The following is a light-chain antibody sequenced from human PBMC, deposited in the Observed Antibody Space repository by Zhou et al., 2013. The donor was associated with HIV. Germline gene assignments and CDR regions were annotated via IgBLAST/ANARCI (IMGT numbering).Light chain of an antibody. Sequence: DIVMTQSPVSLPVTPGEPASISCRSSRTLLHSNGYNYLDWYLQKPGQSPQVLIYMGSNRAPGVPDRFRGSGSGTDFTLEITRVEAEDVGVYYCMQALESPLTFGGGTKVELK. V-gene: IGKV2-28*01. CDR1: RTLLHSNGYNY. J-gene: IGKJ4*01. CDR2: MGS. CDR3: MQALESPLT.